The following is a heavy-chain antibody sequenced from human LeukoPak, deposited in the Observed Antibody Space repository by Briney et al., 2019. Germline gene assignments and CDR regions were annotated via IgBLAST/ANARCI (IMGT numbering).Heavy chain of an antibody. CDR1: GFTFSSYG. V-gene: IGHV3-33*01. D-gene: IGHD5-18*01. Sequence: GGPLRLSCAASGFTFSSYGMHWVRQAPGKGLEWVAVIWYDGSNKYYADSVKGRFTISRDNSKNTLYLQMNSLRAEDTAVYYCARDRAGYGSAFDYWGQGTLVTVSS. CDR2: IWYDGSNK. CDR3: ARDRAGYGSAFDY. J-gene: IGHJ4*02.